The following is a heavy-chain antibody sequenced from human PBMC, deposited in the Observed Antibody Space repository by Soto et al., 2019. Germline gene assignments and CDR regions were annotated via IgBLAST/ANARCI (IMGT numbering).Heavy chain of an antibody. V-gene: IGHV1-2*04. CDR3: ARDLYYGSGSYDY. D-gene: IGHD3-10*01. Sequence: ASVKVSCKASGYTFTGYYMHWVRQAPGQGLEWMGWINPNSGGTNYAQKFQGWVTMTRDTSISTAYMELSRLRSDDTAVYYSARDLYYGSGSYDYWGQGTLVTVSS. CDR2: INPNSGGT. J-gene: IGHJ4*02. CDR1: GYTFTGYY.